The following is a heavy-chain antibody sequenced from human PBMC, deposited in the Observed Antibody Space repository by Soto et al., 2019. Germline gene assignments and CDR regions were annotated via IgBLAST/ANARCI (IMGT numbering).Heavy chain of an antibody. J-gene: IGHJ5*02. CDR3: ARNNPLNYYDSSGYLNWFDP. Sequence: SETLSLTCTVSGGSISSGGYYWSWIRQHPGKGLEWIGYIYYSGSTYYNPSLKSRVTISVDTSKNQFSLKLSSVTAADTAVYYCARNNPLNYYDSSGYLNWFDPWGQGTLVTVS. D-gene: IGHD3-22*01. CDR2: IYYSGST. CDR1: GGSISSGGYY. V-gene: IGHV4-31*03.